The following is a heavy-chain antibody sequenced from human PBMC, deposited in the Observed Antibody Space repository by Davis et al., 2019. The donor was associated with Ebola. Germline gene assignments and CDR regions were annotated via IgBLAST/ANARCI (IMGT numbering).Heavy chain of an antibody. CDR1: GGSISSGGYY. V-gene: IGHV4-31*03. Sequence: PSETLSLTCTVSGGSISSGGYYWSWIRQHPGKGLEWIGYIYYSGSTYYNPSLKSRVTISVDTSKNQFSLKLSSVTAADTAVYYCARERYSSSSYMDVWGKGTTVTVSS. J-gene: IGHJ6*03. CDR3: ARERYSSSSYMDV. CDR2: IYYSGST. D-gene: IGHD6-6*01.